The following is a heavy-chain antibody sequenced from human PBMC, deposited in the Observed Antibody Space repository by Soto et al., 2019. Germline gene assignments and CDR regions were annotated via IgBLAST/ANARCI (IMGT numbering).Heavy chain of an antibody. CDR1: GFTFTSWW. D-gene: IGHD1-1*01. Sequence: PGGSLRLSCVASGFTFTSWWMHWVRQAPGKGLVWVSRISSDGSITNYADSVKGRSSNSRDNAKNTLYLQMNSLRAEDTAVYYCTTGPSGIPRNWGQGTLVTVSS. V-gene: IGHV3-74*01. J-gene: IGHJ4*02. CDR3: TTGPSGIPRN. CDR2: ISSDGSIT.